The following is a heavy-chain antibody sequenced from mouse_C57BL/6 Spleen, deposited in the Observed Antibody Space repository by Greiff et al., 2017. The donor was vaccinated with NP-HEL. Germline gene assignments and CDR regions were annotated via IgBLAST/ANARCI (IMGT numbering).Heavy chain of an antibody. D-gene: IGHD2-3*01. J-gene: IGHJ4*01. Sequence: EVNVVESGGGLVKPGGSLKLSCAASGFTFSDYGMHWVRQAPEKGLEWVAYISSGSSTIYYADTVKGRFTISRDNAKNTLFLQMTSLRSEDTAMYYCARRDGYPHYYAMDYWGQGTSVTVSS. CDR3: ARRDGYPHYYAMDY. CDR2: ISSGSSTI. V-gene: IGHV5-17*01. CDR1: GFTFSDYG.